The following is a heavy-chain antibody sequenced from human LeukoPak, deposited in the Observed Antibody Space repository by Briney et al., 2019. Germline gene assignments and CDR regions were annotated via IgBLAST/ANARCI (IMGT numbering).Heavy chain of an antibody. CDR3: AKVGLVDSSGLPDY. D-gene: IGHD6-6*01. J-gene: IGHJ4*02. V-gene: IGHV1-69*13. CDR1: GGSFSVYS. CDR2: IIPIFGRG. Sequence: SVKVSCKASGGSFSVYSINWVRQAARQGLEWVGGIIPIFGRGKYAQDYQGRVTITADESTSTVYMELSSLRYEDTAVYYCAKVGLVDSSGLPDYWGQGTLVTVSS.